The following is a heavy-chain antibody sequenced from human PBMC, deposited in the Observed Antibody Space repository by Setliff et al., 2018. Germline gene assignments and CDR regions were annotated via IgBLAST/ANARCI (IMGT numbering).Heavy chain of an antibody. Sequence: PGGSLRLSCAASGFTFNNYAMSWVRQAPGKRLEWISYISSSSSIIYYADSVKGRFTISRDNAKNSLYLQMNSLRAEDTAVYYCARVGVLWFGEFDYWGQGTLVTVSS. J-gene: IGHJ4*02. CDR3: ARVGVLWFGEFDY. CDR1: GFTFNNYA. CDR2: ISSSSSII. V-gene: IGHV3-48*04. D-gene: IGHD3-10*01.